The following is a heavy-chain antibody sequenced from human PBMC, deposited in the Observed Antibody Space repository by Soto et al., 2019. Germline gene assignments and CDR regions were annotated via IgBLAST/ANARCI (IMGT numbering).Heavy chain of an antibody. J-gene: IGHJ6*03. CDR1: GGSISSYY. CDR2: IYYSGST. V-gene: IGHV4-59*01. Sequence: QVQLQESGPGLVKPSETLSLTCTVSGGSISSYYWSWIRQPPGKGLEWIGYIYYSGSTNYNPSLKSRVTISVYTSKNQFSLKLSSVTAADTAVYYCARAYSSSSHYYYYMDVWGKGTTVTVSS. CDR3: ARAYSSSSHYYYYMDV. D-gene: IGHD6-6*01.